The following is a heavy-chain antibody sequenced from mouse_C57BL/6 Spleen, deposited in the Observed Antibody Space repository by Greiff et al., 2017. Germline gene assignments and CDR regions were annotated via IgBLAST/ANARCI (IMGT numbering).Heavy chain of an antibody. Sequence: VKLQESGAELVKPGASVKISCKASGYAFSSYWMNWVKQRPGKGLEWIGQIYPGDGDTNYNGKFKGKATLTADKSSSTAYMQLSSLTSEDSAVYFCAREGILRLYYFDYWGQGTTLTVSS. CDR1: GYAFSSYW. D-gene: IGHD1-1*01. CDR3: AREGILRLYYFDY. V-gene: IGHV1-80*01. J-gene: IGHJ2*01. CDR2: IYPGDGDT.